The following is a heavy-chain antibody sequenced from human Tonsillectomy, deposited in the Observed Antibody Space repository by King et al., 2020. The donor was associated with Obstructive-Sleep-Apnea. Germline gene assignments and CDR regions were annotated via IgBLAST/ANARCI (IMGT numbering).Heavy chain of an antibody. CDR2: ISWNSGNI. D-gene: IGHD3-10*01. Sequence: VQLVESGGGLVQPGRSLRLSCAASGFTFGDYAMHWVRLVPGKGLEWVSGISWNSGNIEYADSVKGRFTISRDNAMSSLDLQMDSLGAEDTALYYCAKDVRGYFGSGTYFKGGYFDDGGQGTLVSVSS. V-gene: IGHV3-9*01. J-gene: IGHJ4*02. CDR1: GFTFGDYA. CDR3: AKDVRGYFGSGTYFKGGYFDD.